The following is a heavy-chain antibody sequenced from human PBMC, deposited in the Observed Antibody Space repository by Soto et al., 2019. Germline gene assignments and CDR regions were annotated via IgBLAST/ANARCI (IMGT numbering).Heavy chain of an antibody. CDR2: IWYDGSNK. CDR3: AREALYSGSYPDAFDI. Sequence: SLRVSCAASGFTFSSDSMHGVRQVPGKGLERTAVIWYDGSNKYYEVSVKGRFTISRDNSKTTLYLQMNSLRAEDTAVYYCAREALYSGSYPDAFDIWGQGTMVTVSS. J-gene: IGHJ3*02. CDR1: GFTFSSDS. D-gene: IGHD1-26*01. V-gene: IGHV3-33*01.